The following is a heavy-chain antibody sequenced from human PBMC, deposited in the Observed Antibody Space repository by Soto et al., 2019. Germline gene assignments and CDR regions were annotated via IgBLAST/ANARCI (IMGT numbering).Heavy chain of an antibody. V-gene: IGHV4-31*03. J-gene: IGHJ4*02. CDR2: LYLSGSP. D-gene: IGHD3-22*01. Sequence: SETLSLTCTVSGGSISSGGYHWTWIRQHPGKGLEWIGALYLSGSPQFNPCLGGRCVISADTSENQFIVELTSVTPADTAVYFCARVRDHALLDSTAYPDDWGQGILVTV. CDR3: ARVRDHALLDSTAYPDD. CDR1: GGSISSGGYH.